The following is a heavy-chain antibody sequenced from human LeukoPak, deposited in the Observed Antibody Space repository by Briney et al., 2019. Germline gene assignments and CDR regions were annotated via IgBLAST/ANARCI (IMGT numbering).Heavy chain of an antibody. CDR3: GYYDSSGYYYGRLRY. CDR2: ISGSGSTT. J-gene: IGHJ4*02. D-gene: IGHD3-22*01. CDR1: GFTFSNYA. V-gene: IGHV3-23*01. Sequence: GGSLRLSCAASGFTFSNYAMSWVRQAPGKGLDWVSAISGSGSTTYSADSVKGRFTISRDNPKNTLYLQMDSLGVEDTAIYFCGYYDSSGYYYGRLRYWGQGTPVTVSS.